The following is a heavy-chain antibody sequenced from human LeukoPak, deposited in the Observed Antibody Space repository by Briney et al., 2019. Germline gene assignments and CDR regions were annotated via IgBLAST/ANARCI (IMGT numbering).Heavy chain of an antibody. CDR3: AREYYYGLGSYMGEYYYYGMDV. D-gene: IGHD3-10*01. J-gene: IGHJ6*04. CDR1: GFTFSSYW. CDR2: IKQDGSEK. Sequence: GGSLRLSCAASGFTFSSYWMSWVRQAPGKGLEWVANIKQDGSEKYYVDSVKGRFTISRDNAKNSLYLQMNSLRAEDTAVYYCAREYYYGLGSYMGEYYYYGMDVWGKGTTVTVSS. V-gene: IGHV3-7*03.